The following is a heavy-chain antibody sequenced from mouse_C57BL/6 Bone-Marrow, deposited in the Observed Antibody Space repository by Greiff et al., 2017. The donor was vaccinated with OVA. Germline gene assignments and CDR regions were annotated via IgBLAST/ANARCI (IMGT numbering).Heavy chain of an antibody. V-gene: IGHV5-17*01. Sequence: EVKVVESGGGLVKPGGSLKLSCAASGFTFSDYGMHWVRQAPEKGLEWVAYISSGRSTIYYADTVKGRFTISRDNAKNTLFLQMTSLRSEDTAMYYCAGLSWFAYWGQGTLVTVSA. J-gene: IGHJ3*01. CDR1: GFTFSDYG. CDR2: ISSGRSTI. CDR3: AGLSWFAY.